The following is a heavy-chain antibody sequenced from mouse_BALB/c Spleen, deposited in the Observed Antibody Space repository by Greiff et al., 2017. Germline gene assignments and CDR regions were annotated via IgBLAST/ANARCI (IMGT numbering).Heavy chain of an antibody. CDR2: IYPGDGDT. CDR1: GYTFTSYW. CDR3: ARGEDDYDVDYFDY. J-gene: IGHJ2*01. V-gene: IGHV1-87*01. Sequence: QVQLKESGAELARPGASVKLSCKASGYTFTSYWMQWVKQRPGQGLEWIGAIYPGDGDTRYTQKFKGKATLTADKSSSTAYMQLSSLASEDSAVYYCARGEDDYDVDYFDYWGQGTTLTVSS. D-gene: IGHD2-4*01.